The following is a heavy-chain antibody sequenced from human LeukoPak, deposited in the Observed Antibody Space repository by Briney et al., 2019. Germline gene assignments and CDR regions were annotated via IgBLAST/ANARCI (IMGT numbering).Heavy chain of an antibody. CDR2: IYYSGST. CDR3: ARVGYYGSGSYYY. CDR1: GGSISSSSYY. Sequence: PSETLSLTCTVSGGSISSSSYYWGWIRQPPGKGLEWIGSIYYSGSTYYNPSLKSRVTISVDTSKNQFSLKLSSVTAADTAVYYCARVGYYGSGSYYYWGQGTLVTVSS. D-gene: IGHD3-10*01. V-gene: IGHV4-39*07. J-gene: IGHJ4*02.